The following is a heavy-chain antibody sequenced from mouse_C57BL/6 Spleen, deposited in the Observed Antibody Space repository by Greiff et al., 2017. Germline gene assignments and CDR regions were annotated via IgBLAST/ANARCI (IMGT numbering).Heavy chain of an antibody. D-gene: IGHD1-1*01. CDR3: ARGSFYYYGSRYFDV. J-gene: IGHJ1*03. CDR2: INPNNGGT. CDR1: GYTFTDYN. V-gene: IGHV1-18*01. Sequence: EVQLQQSGPELVKPGASVKIPCKASGYTFTDYNMDWVKQSHGKSLEWIGDINPNNGGTIYNQKFKGKATLTVDKSSSTAYMELRSLTSEDTAVYYCARGSFYYYGSRYFDVWGTGTTVTVSS.